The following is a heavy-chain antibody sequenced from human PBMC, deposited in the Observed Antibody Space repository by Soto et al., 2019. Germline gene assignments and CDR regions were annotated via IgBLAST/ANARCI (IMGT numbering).Heavy chain of an antibody. D-gene: IGHD4-17*01. V-gene: IGHV1-69*08. Sequence: QVQLVQSGAEVKKPGSSVKVSCKASGGTFSSYTISWVRQAPGQGLEWMGRIIPILGIANYAQKFQGRVTITADKSTSTAYMELSSLRAEDTAVYYCARDSLEGVTTQFYYYYMDVWGIGTTVTVSS. CDR2: IIPILGIA. J-gene: IGHJ6*03. CDR3: ARDSLEGVTTQFYYYYMDV. CDR1: GGTFSSYT.